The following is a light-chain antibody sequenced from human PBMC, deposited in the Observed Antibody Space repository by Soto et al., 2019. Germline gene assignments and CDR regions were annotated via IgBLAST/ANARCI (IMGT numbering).Light chain of an antibody. CDR2: GAS. J-gene: IGKJ1*01. Sequence: EAVLTQSPATLSVSPGERATLSCRASQSVATNVAWYQQRPGQAPRLLIYGASKRAIGLPARFSGSGSGTEFTLTITSLQSEDFALYYCQQYNNWPQTFGQGTKVEIK. CDR1: QSVATN. V-gene: IGKV3-15*01. CDR3: QQYNNWPQT.